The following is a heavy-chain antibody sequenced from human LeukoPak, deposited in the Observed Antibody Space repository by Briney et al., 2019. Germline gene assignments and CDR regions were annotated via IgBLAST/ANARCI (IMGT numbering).Heavy chain of an antibody. CDR3: AKGLGVASLIVDALDM. J-gene: IGHJ3*02. CDR1: GFAFSNSW. V-gene: IGHV3-7*03. D-gene: IGHD3/OR15-3a*01. CDR2: INHDGSEK. Sequence: GGSLRLSCAASGFAFSNSWMTWVRQAPGKGLEWVANINHDGSEKYYVDSMKGRFTISRDNVKNSLYLQVNSLRPEDMAFYYCAKGLGVASLIVDALDMWGQGTMVTV.